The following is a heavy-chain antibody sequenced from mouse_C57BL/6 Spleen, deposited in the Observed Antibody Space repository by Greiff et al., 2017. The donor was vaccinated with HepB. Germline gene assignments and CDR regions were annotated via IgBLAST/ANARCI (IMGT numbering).Heavy chain of an antibody. D-gene: IGHD1-1*01. CDR3: APIYYYGSSPAWFAY. CDR1: GFTFSDYG. V-gene: IGHV5-17*01. J-gene: IGHJ3*01. CDR2: ISSGSSTI. Sequence: EVNLVESGGGLVKPGGSLKLSCAASGFTFSDYGMHWVRQAPEKGLEWVAYISSGSSTIYYADTVKGRFTISRVNAKNTLFLQMTSLRSEDTAMYYCAPIYYYGSSPAWFAYWGQGTLVTVSA.